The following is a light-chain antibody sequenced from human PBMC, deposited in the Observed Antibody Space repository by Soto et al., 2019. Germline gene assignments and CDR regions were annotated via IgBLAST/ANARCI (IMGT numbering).Light chain of an antibody. CDR1: QSISSW. Sequence: DIQMTQSPSTLFASVGDRVTITCRASQSISSWLAWYQQKPGKAPKLLIYKASSLESGVPSRFSGSGSGTEFTLTISSLQPDDFATYYCQQYNSYSRTFGQGTKGDIK. J-gene: IGKJ1*01. CDR3: QQYNSYSRT. CDR2: KAS. V-gene: IGKV1-5*03.